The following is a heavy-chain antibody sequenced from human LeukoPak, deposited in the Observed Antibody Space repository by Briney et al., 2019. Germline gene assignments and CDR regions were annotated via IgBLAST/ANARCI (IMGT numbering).Heavy chain of an antibody. CDR3: ARHTLYGSGSYYVYYFDY. CDR2: ISSYNGNT. J-gene: IGHJ4*02. CDR1: GYTFTSYG. V-gene: IGHV1-18*01. D-gene: IGHD3-10*01. Sequence: ASVKVSCKASGYTFTSYGISWMRQAPGQGLEWKGWISSYNGNTNYAQKLQGRVTMTTDTSTSAAYMELRSLRSDDTAVYYCARHTLYGSGSYYVYYFDYWGQGTLVTVSS.